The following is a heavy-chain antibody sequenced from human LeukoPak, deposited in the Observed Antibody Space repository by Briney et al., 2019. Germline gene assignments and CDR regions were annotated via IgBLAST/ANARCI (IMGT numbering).Heavy chain of an antibody. D-gene: IGHD3-22*01. CDR1: GGTFSSYA. V-gene: IGHV1-69*01. CDR3: AIEFSSGYFNWFDP. Sequence: GSSVKVSCKASGGTFSSYAISWVRQAPGQGLEWMGGIIPIFGTANYAQKFQGRVTITADESMSTAYMELSSLRSEDTAVYYCAIEFSSGYFNWFDPWGQGTLVTVSS. J-gene: IGHJ5*02. CDR2: IIPIFGTA.